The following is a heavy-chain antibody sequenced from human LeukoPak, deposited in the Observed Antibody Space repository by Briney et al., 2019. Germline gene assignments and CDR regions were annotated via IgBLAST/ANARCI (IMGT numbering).Heavy chain of an antibody. CDR3: VAGIAVAGFDY. CDR2: ISGSGGST. CDR1: GFTFSNYA. J-gene: IGHJ4*02. V-gene: IGHV3-23*01. Sequence: GGSLRLSCAASGFTFSNYAMSWVRQAPGKGLEWVSAISGSGGSTYYADSVKGRFTISRDNSKNTLYLQMNSLRAEDTAVYYCVAGIAVAGFDYWGQGTLVTVSS. D-gene: IGHD6-19*01.